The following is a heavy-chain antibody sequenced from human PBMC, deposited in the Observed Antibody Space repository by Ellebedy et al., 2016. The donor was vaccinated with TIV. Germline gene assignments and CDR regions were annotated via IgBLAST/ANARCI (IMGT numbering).Heavy chain of an antibody. CDR2: SRNKGRSYST. Sequence: PGGSLRLSCAAPGFTLSDYFMDWVRRAPGKGLEWVGRSRNKGRSYSTEYAASVQGRFTISRDESKNSLYLVMHSLKTEDTAVYYCTVASYTWNYYYAMDVWGQGTTVTVSS. J-gene: IGHJ6*02. V-gene: IGHV3-72*01. CDR3: TVASYTWNYYYAMDV. CDR1: GFTLSDYF. D-gene: IGHD1-20*01.